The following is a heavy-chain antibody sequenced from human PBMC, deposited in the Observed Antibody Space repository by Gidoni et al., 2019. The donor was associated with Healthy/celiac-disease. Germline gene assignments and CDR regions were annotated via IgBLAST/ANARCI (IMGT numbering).Heavy chain of an antibody. CDR2: ISWNSGSI. Sequence: EVQLVESGGGLVQPGRSLRLSCAASGFPFDDYAMHWVRQAPGKGLEWVSGISWNSGSIGYADSVKGRFTISRDNAKNSLYLQMNSLRAEDTALYYCAKDNGQRELQRGFDYWGQGTLVTVSS. J-gene: IGHJ4*02. V-gene: IGHV3-9*01. CDR3: AKDNGQRELQRGFDY. D-gene: IGHD1-26*01. CDR1: GFPFDDYA.